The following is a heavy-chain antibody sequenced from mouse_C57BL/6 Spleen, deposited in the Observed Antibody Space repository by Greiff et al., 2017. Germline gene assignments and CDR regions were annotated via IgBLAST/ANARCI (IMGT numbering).Heavy chain of an antibody. J-gene: IGHJ3*01. CDR3: ARLQDYDGGFAY. Sequence: VQLQQPGAELVMPGASVKLSCKASGYTFTSYWMHWVKQRPGQGLEWIGEIDPSDSYTNYNQKFKGKSTLTVDKSSSTAYMQLSSLTSEDSAVYYCARLQDYDGGFAYWGQGTLVTVSA. D-gene: IGHD2-4*01. V-gene: IGHV1-69*01. CDR1: GYTFTSYW. CDR2: IDPSDSYT.